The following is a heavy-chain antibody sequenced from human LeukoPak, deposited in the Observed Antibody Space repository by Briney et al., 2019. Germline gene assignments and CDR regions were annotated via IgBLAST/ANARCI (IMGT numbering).Heavy chain of an antibody. Sequence: ASVKVSCKASGYTFTSYAMHWVRQAPGQRLEWMGWINAGNGNTKYSQKFQGRVTITRDTSASTAYMELSSLRSEDTAVYYCARENPGYGSGSYWSYGMDVWGQGTTVTVSS. CDR2: INAGNGNT. V-gene: IGHV1-3*01. CDR1: GYTFTSYA. CDR3: ARENPGYGSGSYWSYGMDV. J-gene: IGHJ6*02. D-gene: IGHD3-10*01.